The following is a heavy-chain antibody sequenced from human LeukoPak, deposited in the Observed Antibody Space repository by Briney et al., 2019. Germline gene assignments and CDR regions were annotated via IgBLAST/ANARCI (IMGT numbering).Heavy chain of an antibody. CDR2: IRSKTNNYAT. Sequence: SGGSLRLSCAASGFTFSGSDIHWVRQASGKGLEWVGHIRSKTNNYATADAASVKGRFTFSRDDSKNTAYIQMNSLKIEDTAVYYCTRHNYDRSGYGAFDIWGQGTMVTVSS. V-gene: IGHV3-73*01. D-gene: IGHD3-22*01. CDR1: GFTFSGSD. J-gene: IGHJ3*02. CDR3: TRHNYDRSGYGAFDI.